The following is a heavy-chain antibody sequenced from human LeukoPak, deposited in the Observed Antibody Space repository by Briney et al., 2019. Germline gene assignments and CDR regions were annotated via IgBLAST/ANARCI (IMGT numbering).Heavy chain of an antibody. J-gene: IGHJ4*02. Sequence: PGGSLRLSCAASGFTFSSYAMSWVRQAPGKGLEGVSAISGSGGSTYYADSVKGRLTTSRDNSKNTLYLQMNSLRAEDTAVYYCAKGSGYSYGYGFDYWGQGTLVTVSS. D-gene: IGHD5-18*01. CDR1: GFTFSSYA. V-gene: IGHV3-23*01. CDR3: AKGSGYSYGYGFDY. CDR2: ISGSGGST.